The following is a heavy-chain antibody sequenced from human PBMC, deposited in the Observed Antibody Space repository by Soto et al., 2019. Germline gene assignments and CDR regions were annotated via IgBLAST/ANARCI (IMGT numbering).Heavy chain of an antibody. D-gene: IGHD3-10*01. CDR2: IYYSGST. CDR1: GGSISSYY. V-gene: IGHV4-59*01. J-gene: IGHJ6*02. Sequence: SETLSLTCTVSGGSISSYYWSWIRQPPGKGLEWIGYIYYSGSTNYNPSLKSRVTISVDTSKNQFSLKLISVTAADTAVYYCARDLAGYYGSGSRSPYHYGMDVWGQGTTVTVSS. CDR3: ARDLAGYYGSGSRSPYHYGMDV.